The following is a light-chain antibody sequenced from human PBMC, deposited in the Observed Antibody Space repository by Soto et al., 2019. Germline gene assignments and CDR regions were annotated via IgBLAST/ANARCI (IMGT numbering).Light chain of an antibody. CDR2: KAS. Sequence: DIQMTQSPSTLSASVGDRVTITCRASQSISSWLAWYQQKPGKAPKLLIYKASSLESGVPSRFSGSGSGTEFTLTISSLQPDDFAYYYCQQYKSLWTFGQGTKVEIK. V-gene: IGKV1-5*03. CDR1: QSISSW. J-gene: IGKJ1*01. CDR3: QQYKSLWT.